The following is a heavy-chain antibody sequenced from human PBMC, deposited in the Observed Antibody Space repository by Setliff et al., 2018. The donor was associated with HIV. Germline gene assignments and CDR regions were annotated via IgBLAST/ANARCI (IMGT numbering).Heavy chain of an antibody. CDR2: IHTRGNA. D-gene: IGHD6-19*01. V-gene: IGHV4-61*09. Sequence: SETLSLTCTVSGGSISSGTYFWSWIRPPAGTGLEWIGHIHTRGNANYSPSLNSRVTISVDTSKNHFSLKLSSVTAADTAVYYCARSLLPSITVAGTIGYWGQGSLVTVSS. CDR3: ARSLLPSITVAGTIGY. CDR1: GGSISSGTYF. J-gene: IGHJ4*02.